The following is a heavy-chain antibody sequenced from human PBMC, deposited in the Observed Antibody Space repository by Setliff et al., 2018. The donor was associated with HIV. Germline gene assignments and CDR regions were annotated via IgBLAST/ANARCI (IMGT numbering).Heavy chain of an antibody. Sequence: LSLTCSVSGASISSPIYYWGWIRQAPGKGLEWIGNIYYNGNTNYKPSLERRLTISVDTSKNQFSLSLSSVTATDTALYFCAAAEGQGPWYFFDNWGQGTQVTVSS. CDR1: GASISSPIYY. CDR2: IYYNGNT. CDR3: AAAEGQGPWYFFDN. J-gene: IGHJ4*02. D-gene: IGHD6-13*01. V-gene: IGHV4-39*01.